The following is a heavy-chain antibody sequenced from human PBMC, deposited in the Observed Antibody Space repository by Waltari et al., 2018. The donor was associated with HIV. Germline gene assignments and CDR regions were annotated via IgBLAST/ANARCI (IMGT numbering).Heavy chain of an antibody. J-gene: IGHJ5*02. CDR1: GGSISSGSYY. CDR2: IYTSGST. CDR3: ARAYYDFWSGTGSSGNWFDP. D-gene: IGHD3-3*01. V-gene: IGHV4-61*02. Sequence: QVQLQESGPGLVKPSQTLSLTCTVSGGSISSGSYYWSWIRQPAGKGLELIGRIYTSGSTNDNPALKSRVTISVDTSKNQLSLKLRSVTAADTAVYYCARAYYDFWSGTGSSGNWFDPWGQGTLVTVSS.